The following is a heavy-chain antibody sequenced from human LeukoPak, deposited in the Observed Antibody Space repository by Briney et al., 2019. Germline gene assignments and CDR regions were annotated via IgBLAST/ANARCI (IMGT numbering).Heavy chain of an antibody. CDR3: ARAYSSSWYEYYYYIDV. CDR1: GYTFTSYY. D-gene: IGHD6-13*01. J-gene: IGHJ6*03. CDR2: INPSGGST. V-gene: IGHV1-46*01. Sequence: ASVKVSCKASGYTFTSYYMHWVRQAPGQGLEWMGIINPSGGSTSYAQKFQGRVTMTRDTSTSTVYMELSSLRSEDTAVYYCARAYSSSWYEYYYYIDVWGKGTTVTVSS.